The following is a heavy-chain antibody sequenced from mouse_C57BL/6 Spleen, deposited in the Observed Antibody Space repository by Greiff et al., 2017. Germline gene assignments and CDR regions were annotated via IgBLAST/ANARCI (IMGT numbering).Heavy chain of an antibody. Sequence: EVQGVESGGGLVKPGGSLKLSCAASGFTFSSYAMSWVRQTPEKRLEWVATISDGGSYTYYPDNVKGRFTISRDNAKNNLYLQMSHLKSEDTAMYYCARDEDYGSSSMDYWGQGTSVTVSS. V-gene: IGHV5-4*01. CDR1: GFTFSSYA. CDR2: ISDGGSYT. D-gene: IGHD1-1*01. CDR3: ARDEDYGSSSMDY. J-gene: IGHJ4*01.